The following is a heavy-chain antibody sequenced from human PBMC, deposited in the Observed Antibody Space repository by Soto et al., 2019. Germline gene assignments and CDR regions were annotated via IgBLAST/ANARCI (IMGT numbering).Heavy chain of an antibody. Sequence: AASVKVSCKASGGTFSSYAISWVRQAPGQGLEWMGGIIPIFGTANYAQKFQGRVTITADKSTSTAYMELSSLRSEDTAVYYCASQYGDYDFWSGYYDYYYYYGMDVWGQGTTVTVSS. CDR2: IIPIFGTA. J-gene: IGHJ6*02. CDR3: ASQYGDYDFWSGYYDYYYYYGMDV. CDR1: GGTFSSYA. D-gene: IGHD3-3*01. V-gene: IGHV1-69*06.